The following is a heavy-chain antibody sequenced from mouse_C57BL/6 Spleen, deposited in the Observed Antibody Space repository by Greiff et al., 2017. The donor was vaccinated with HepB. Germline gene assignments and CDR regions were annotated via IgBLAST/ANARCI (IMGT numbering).Heavy chain of an antibody. CDR2: ISYDGSN. CDR1: GYSITSGYY. V-gene: IGHV3-6*01. J-gene: IGHJ2*01. CDR3: ARLCDGYFDY. Sequence: DVKLVESGPGLVKPSQSLSLTCSVTGYSITSGYYWNWIRQFPGNKLEWMGYISYDGSNNYNPSLKNRISITRDTSKNQFFLKLNSVTTEDTATYYCARLCDGYFDYWGQGTTLTVSS. D-gene: IGHD2-3*01.